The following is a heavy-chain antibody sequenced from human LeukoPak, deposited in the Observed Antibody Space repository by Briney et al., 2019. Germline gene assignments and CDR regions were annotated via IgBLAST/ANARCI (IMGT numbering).Heavy chain of an antibody. D-gene: IGHD3-9*01. CDR2: IYCSGST. V-gene: IGHV4-59*01. J-gene: IGHJ5*02. CDR1: GGSLSSYY. Sequence: SGTLSLTCTVSGGSLSSYYRSWVRQPPGKGLEWIGYIYCSGSTNYNPSLNCQATISVDTSKYQFSLKLSSVTAADTAVYYCARDRYYDILTGCFDPWGQGTLVTVSS. CDR3: ARDRYYDILTGCFDP.